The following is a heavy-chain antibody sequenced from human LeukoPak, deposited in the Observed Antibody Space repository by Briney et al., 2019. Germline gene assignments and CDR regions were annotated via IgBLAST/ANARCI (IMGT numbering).Heavy chain of an antibody. J-gene: IGHJ4*02. D-gene: IGHD4-17*01. Sequence: GGSLRLSCAASGFTFSSYAMSWVRQAPGKGLEWVSAISCNGGSTNYADSVKGRFTISRDNSKNTLYLQRNSLRAEDTAVYYCATSHYGDYDDYWGQGTLVTVSS. CDR2: ISCNGGST. V-gene: IGHV3-23*01. CDR3: ATSHYGDYDDY. CDR1: GFTFSSYA.